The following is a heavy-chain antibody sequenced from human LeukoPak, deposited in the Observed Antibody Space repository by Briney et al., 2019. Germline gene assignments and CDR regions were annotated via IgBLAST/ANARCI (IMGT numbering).Heavy chain of an antibody. CDR2: IYYSGST. J-gene: IGHJ5*02. CDR1: GGSVTTYY. Sequence: SETLSLTCTVSGGSVTTYYWSWIRQPPGKGLEWIGYIYYSGSTDYNPSLKSRVTMSIDTSKNQFSLKLSSVTAADTAVYFCARSTAVAGTPYWFDPWGQGTLVTVSS. D-gene: IGHD6-19*01. V-gene: IGHV4-59*02. CDR3: ARSTAVAGTPYWFDP.